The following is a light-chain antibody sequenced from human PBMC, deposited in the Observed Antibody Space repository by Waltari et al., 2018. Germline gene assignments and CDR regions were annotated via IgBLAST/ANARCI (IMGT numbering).Light chain of an antibody. CDR2: QST. CDR1: KLGDKY. V-gene: IGLV3-1*01. CDR3: KAWDSTSVV. Sequence: SYELTQPPSVSVSPGQTASITCSGDKLGDKYVFWYQQKPGQSPVLVIHQSTRRPSGIPGGIAGSNSGNTATLTISGTQAMDEADYYCKAWDSTSVVFGGGTKLSVL. J-gene: IGLJ2*01.